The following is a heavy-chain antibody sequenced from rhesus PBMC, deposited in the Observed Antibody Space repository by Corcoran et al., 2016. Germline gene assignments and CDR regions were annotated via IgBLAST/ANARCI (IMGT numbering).Heavy chain of an antibody. CDR3: ARGYNIWTGPGV. CDR1: GGSISSSNR. D-gene: IGHD3-3*01. Sequence: QVQLQESGPGLVKPSETLSLPCAVSGGSISSSNRWSWTRQPPGKGLEWIGFISGSSGSTYYHPSLKSRVTISKDTSKDQFSLKLSSVTAADTAVYYCARGYNIWTGPGVWGPGVLVTVSS. V-gene: IGHV4-65*02. CDR2: ISGSSGST. J-gene: IGHJ5-1*01.